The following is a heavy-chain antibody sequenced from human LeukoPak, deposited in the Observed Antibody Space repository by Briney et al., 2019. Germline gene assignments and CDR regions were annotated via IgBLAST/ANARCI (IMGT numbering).Heavy chain of an antibody. J-gene: IGHJ3*02. V-gene: IGHV3-48*03. D-gene: IGHD6-6*01. CDR2: ISGSGSAI. CDR1: EFTFSSYD. CDR3: AGWTGIAARQRQAVI. Sequence: GGSLRLSCVASEFTFSSYDMNWVRQAPGKGLEWVSFISGSGSAIYYADSEKGRFTLSRDNAKNSLYLQMNSLRAEDTAVYYRAGWTGIAARQRQAVIWGQGTMVTVSS.